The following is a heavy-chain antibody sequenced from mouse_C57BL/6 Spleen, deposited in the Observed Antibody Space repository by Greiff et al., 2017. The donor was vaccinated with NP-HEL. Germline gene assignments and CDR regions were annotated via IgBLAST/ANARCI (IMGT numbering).Heavy chain of an antibody. Sequence: VQLQQPGAELVMPGASVKLSCKASGYTFTSYWMHWVKQRPGQGLEWIGNINPSNGGTNYNEKFKSKATLTVDKSSSTAYMQLSSLTSEDSAVYYCARGSSGYVAWFAYWGQGTLVTVSA. CDR2: INPSNGGT. J-gene: IGHJ3*01. CDR1: GYTFTSYW. V-gene: IGHV1-53*01. CDR3: ARGSSGYVAWFAY. D-gene: IGHD3-2*02.